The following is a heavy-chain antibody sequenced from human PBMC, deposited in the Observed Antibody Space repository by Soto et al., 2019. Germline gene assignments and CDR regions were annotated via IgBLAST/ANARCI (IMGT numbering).Heavy chain of an antibody. J-gene: IGHJ6*02. V-gene: IGHV1-18*01. D-gene: IGHD5-12*01. CDR3: AREGVAPYYYYGMDV. CDR1: GYTFTRSG. CDR2: ISTYNGDT. Sequence: QVQLVQSGAEVKKPGASVKVSCKASGYTFTRSGISWVRQAPGQGLEWMGWISTYNGDTNYAQTFQGRVTMTTDTSTRTVYIELRSLRSDDTAVYYCAREGVAPYYYYGMDVWGQGTPVTVSS.